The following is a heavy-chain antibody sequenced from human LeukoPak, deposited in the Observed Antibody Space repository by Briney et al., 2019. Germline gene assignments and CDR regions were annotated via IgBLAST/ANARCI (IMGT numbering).Heavy chain of an antibody. Sequence: ASVKVSCKASGYTFTSYDINWVRQATGQGLVWMGWMNPNSGNTGYAQKFQGRVTMTRDTSISTAYMELSSLRSEDTAVYYCARVYYYDSSGYVNWFDPWGQGTLVTVSS. CDR3: ARVYYYDSSGYVNWFDP. CDR1: GYTFTSYD. D-gene: IGHD3-22*01. J-gene: IGHJ5*02. V-gene: IGHV1-8*01. CDR2: MNPNSGNT.